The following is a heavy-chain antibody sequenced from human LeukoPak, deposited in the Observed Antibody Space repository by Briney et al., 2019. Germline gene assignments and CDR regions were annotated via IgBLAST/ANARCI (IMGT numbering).Heavy chain of an antibody. Sequence: PSETLSLTCTVSGGSISIYYWSWIRQPPGKGLEWIGYIYYSGSTNYNPSLKSRVTISVDTSKNQFSLKLSSVTAADTAVYYCARGTTVTTSGMDVWGQGTTVTVSS. CDR2: IYYSGST. J-gene: IGHJ6*02. CDR3: ARGTTVTTSGMDV. V-gene: IGHV4-59*01. CDR1: GGSISIYY. D-gene: IGHD4-11*01.